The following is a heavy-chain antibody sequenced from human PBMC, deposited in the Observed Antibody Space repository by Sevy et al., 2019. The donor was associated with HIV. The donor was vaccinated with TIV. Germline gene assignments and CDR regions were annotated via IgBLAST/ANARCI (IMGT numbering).Heavy chain of an antibody. Sequence: GGSLRLSCAASGFTFSSFSMHWVRQAPGKGLEWVATISYDGSNKYYADSVKGRFTISGDNSKNSLYLQMNSLRAEDTAVYCCALERLFSNVAEYFQNWGQGTLVTVSS. CDR3: ALERLFSNVAEYFQN. CDR2: ISYDGSNK. D-gene: IGHD1-1*01. V-gene: IGHV3-30-3*01. J-gene: IGHJ1*01. CDR1: GFTFSSFS.